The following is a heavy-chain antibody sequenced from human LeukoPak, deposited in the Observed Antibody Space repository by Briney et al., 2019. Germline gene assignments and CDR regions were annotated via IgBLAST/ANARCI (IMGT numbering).Heavy chain of an antibody. Sequence: SETLSLTCAVFGGSFSGYYWSWIRQPPGKGLEWIGEINHSGSTNYNPSLKSRVTISVDTSKNHFSLKLSSVTAADTAVYYCARGTDYDYYYYYMDVWGKGTTVTVSS. CDR3: ARGTDYDYYYYYMDV. J-gene: IGHJ6*03. CDR1: GGSFSGYY. V-gene: IGHV4-34*01. D-gene: IGHD4-17*01. CDR2: INHSGST.